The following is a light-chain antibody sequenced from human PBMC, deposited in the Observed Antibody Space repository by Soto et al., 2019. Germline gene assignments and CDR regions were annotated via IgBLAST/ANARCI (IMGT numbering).Light chain of an antibody. CDR2: GAS. CDR1: QSISSNY. CDR3: QQYGSSPYT. J-gene: IGKJ2*01. V-gene: IGKV3-20*01. Sequence: EIVLTQSPGTLSLSPWERATLSCGASQSISSNYLAWYQQKTGQAPRLLIYGASSRATGIPDRFRGSGSGTDFTLTITRLEAEDFAVYYCQQYGSSPYTFGQGTKLEIK.